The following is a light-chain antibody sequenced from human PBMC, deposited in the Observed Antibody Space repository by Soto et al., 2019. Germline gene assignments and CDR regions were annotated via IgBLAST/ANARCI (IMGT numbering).Light chain of an antibody. CDR3: LQYKSYPWT. V-gene: IGKV1-12*01. J-gene: IGKJ1*01. CDR2: AAS. CDR1: QSISTW. Sequence: DIEMTQSPSSVSAFVGDRFTITCRASQSISTWLAWYQQKPGKAPKGLIYAASSLQSGVPSRFSGSGSETEFTLTISSLQPEDFATYYCLQYKSYPWTFGQGTKVDIK.